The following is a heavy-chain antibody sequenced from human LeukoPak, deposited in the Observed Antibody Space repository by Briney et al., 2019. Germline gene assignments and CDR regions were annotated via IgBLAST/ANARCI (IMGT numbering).Heavy chain of an antibody. D-gene: IGHD6-19*01. V-gene: IGHV4-59*01. J-gene: IGHJ5*02. CDR1: GGSISSYY. CDR3: ARDRDYSSGWFDP. CDR2: IYYSGST. Sequence: ETLSLTCTVSGGSISSYYWSWIRQPPGKGLEWIGYIYYSGSTNYNPSLKSRVTISVDTSKNQFSLKLSSVTAADTAVYYCARDRDYSSGWFDPWGQGTLVTVSS.